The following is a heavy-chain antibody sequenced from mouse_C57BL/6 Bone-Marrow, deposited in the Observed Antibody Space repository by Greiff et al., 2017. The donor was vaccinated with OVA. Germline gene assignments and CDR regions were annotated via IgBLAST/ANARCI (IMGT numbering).Heavy chain of an antibody. Sequence: QVQLQQPGAELVMPGASVKLSCKASGYTFTSYWMHWVKQRPGQGLEWIGEIDPSDSYTNYNQKFKGKSTLTVDKSSSTAYMQLSSLTSEDSAVYFCAREGWLLRYFDYWGQGTTLTVSS. V-gene: IGHV1-69*01. J-gene: IGHJ2*01. D-gene: IGHD2-3*01. CDR2: IDPSDSYT. CDR3: AREGWLLRYFDY. CDR1: GYTFTSYW.